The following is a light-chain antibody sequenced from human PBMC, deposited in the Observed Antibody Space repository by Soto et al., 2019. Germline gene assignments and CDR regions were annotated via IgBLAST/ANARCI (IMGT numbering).Light chain of an antibody. CDR1: SSNIGYNY. V-gene: IGLV1-51*02. CDR3: GTWDSSLSAGV. CDR2: ENN. Sequence: QSVLTQPPSVSAAPGQKVTISCSGSSSNIGYNYVSWYQQLPGTATKLLIYENNKRPSGIPDRFSGSKSGTSATLGITGLQTGDEGDYYCGTWDSSLSAGVFGGGTKLTVL. J-gene: IGLJ2*01.